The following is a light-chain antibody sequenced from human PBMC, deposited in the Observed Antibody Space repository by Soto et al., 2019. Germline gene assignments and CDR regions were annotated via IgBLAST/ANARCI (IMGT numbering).Light chain of an antibody. Sequence: QSALTQPRSVSGSPGQSVTISCTGTSNDVGGYNFVSWYQQHPGKVPKLFIYDVSRRPSGVPDRFSGSKSGNTASLTISGIQAEDEADYYCSSYARSYTLVFGGGTKLTVL. CDR2: DVS. J-gene: IGLJ2*01. CDR3: SSYARSYTLV. V-gene: IGLV2-11*01. CDR1: SNDVGGYNF.